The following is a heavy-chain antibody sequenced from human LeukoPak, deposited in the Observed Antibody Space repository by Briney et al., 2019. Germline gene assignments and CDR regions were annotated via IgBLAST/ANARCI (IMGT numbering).Heavy chain of an antibody. D-gene: IGHD5-12*01. J-gene: IGHJ6*02. CDR3: ARGIRYSGFGMDV. CDR2: IYYSGST. CDR1: GGSISSYY. V-gene: IGHV4-59*01. Sequence: SETLSLTYTVSGGSISSYYWSWIRQPPGKGLEWIGYIYYSGSTNYNPSLKSRVTISVDTSKNQFSLKLSSVTAADTAVYYCARGIRYSGFGMDVWGQGTTVTVSS.